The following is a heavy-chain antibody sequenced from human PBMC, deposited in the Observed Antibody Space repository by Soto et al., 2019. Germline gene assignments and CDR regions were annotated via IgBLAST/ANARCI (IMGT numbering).Heavy chain of an antibody. J-gene: IGHJ6*02. Sequence: SETLSLTCTVSGGSVSSGSYYWSWIRQPPGKGLEWIGYIYYSGSTNYNPSLKSRVTISVDTSKNQFSLKLSSVTAADTAVYYCARDGLWFGELLYARNYYYGMDVWGQGTTVTVSS. CDR2: IYYSGST. CDR1: GGSVSSGSYY. V-gene: IGHV4-61*01. D-gene: IGHD3-10*01. CDR3: ARDGLWFGELLYARNYYYGMDV.